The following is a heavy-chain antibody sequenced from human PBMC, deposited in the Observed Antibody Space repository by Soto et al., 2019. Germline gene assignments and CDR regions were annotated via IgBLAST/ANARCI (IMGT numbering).Heavy chain of an antibody. J-gene: IGHJ3*02. Sequence: GGSLRLSCAASGLTFSRYGTHWVRQAPGKGLEWVAVISYDGSNKYYADSVKGRFTISRDNSKNTLYLQMNSLRAEDTAVYYCAKLLYGSASYYLSPGATRGNTFDIWRQGTMVSLSS. D-gene: IGHD1-26*01. V-gene: IGHV3-30*18. CDR2: ISYDGSNK. CDR1: GLTFSRYG. CDR3: AKLLYGSASYYLSPGATRGNTFDI.